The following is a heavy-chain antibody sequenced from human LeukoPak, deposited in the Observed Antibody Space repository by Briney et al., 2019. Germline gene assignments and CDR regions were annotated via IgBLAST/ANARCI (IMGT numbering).Heavy chain of an antibody. J-gene: IGHJ4*02. V-gene: IGHV3-21*01. Sequence: GGSLRLSGTASEFSFSSYSRNWFRQAPGGGLKGAPSISTISSYIYYADSVRGRFTISRDNAKNSLYLQMNSLRAEDTAVYYCARKPHTDIVGATALFFDYWGQGTLVTVSS. CDR2: ISTISSYI. CDR3: ARKPHTDIVGATALFFDY. CDR1: EFSFSSYS. D-gene: IGHD1-26*01.